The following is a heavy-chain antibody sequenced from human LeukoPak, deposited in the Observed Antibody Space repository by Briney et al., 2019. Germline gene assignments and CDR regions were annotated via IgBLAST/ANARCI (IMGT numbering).Heavy chain of an antibody. V-gene: IGHV3-7*01. D-gene: IGHD2-2*01. J-gene: IGHJ6*04. CDR3: ARALEGIPAAKDV. Sequence: GGSLRLSCAASGFPFNTQDMRWVRQAPGKGLEWVANIKQDGSEKYYVDSVKGRFTISRDNAKNSLYLQMNSLRAEDTAVYYCARALEGIPAAKDVWGKGTTVTVSS. CDR1: GFPFNTQD. CDR2: IKQDGSEK.